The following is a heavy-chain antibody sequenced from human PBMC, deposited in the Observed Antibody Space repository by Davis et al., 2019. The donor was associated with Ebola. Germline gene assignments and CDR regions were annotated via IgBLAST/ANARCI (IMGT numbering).Heavy chain of an antibody. CDR3: ARGGGSSSLH. J-gene: IGHJ4*02. V-gene: IGHV4-39*07. CDR2: IYYSGST. Sequence: PSETLSLTCTVSGGSISSSSYYWGWIRQPPGKGLEWIGSIYYSGSTYYNPSLKSRVTISVDTSKNQFSLKLSPVTAADTAVYYCARGGGSSSLHWGQGTLVTVSS. D-gene: IGHD6-6*01. CDR1: GGSISSSSYY.